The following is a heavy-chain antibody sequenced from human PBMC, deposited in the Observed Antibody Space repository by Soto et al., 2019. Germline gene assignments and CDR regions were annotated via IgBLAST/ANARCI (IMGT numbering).Heavy chain of an antibody. CDR3: ARPRHYSSSSGYYYYGMDV. V-gene: IGHV1-69*13. D-gene: IGHD6-6*01. CDR2: IIPIFGTA. Sequence: SVKVSCKASGGTFSSYAISWVRQAPGQGLEWMGGIIPIFGTANYAQKLQGRVTITADESTSTAYMELSSLRSEDTAVYYCARPRHYSSSSGYYYYGMDVWGQGTTVTVSS. CDR1: GGTFSSYA. J-gene: IGHJ6*02.